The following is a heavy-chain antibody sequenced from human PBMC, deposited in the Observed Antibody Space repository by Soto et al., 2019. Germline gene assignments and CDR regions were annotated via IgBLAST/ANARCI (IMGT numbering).Heavy chain of an antibody. CDR1: GFTFSSYS. CDR3: ARERAVGIAVALNWFDP. J-gene: IGHJ5*02. V-gene: IGHV3-48*02. D-gene: IGHD6-19*01. Sequence: GXSLRLSCAASGFTFSSYSMNWFRQAPVNGLEWVSYISSSSSTIYYADSVKGRFTISRDNAKNSLYLQMNSLRDEDTAVYYCARERAVGIAVALNWFDPWGQGTLVTVSS. CDR2: ISSSSSTI.